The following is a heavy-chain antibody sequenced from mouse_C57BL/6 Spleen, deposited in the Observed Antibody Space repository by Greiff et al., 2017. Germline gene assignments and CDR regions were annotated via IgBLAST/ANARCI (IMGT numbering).Heavy chain of an antibody. CDR3: AREILITTVVATGAMDY. D-gene: IGHD1-1*01. J-gene: IGHJ4*01. CDR2: IDPSDSYS. V-gene: IGHV1-59*01. CDR1: GYTFTSSW. Sequence: QVQLQQPGAELVRPGTSVKLSCKASGYTFTSSWMHWVKPRPGQGLEWIGVIDPSDSYSTYNQKFKGKATLTVDTSSSTAYMQLSSLTSEDSAVYDCAREILITTVVATGAMDYWGQGTSVTVAS.